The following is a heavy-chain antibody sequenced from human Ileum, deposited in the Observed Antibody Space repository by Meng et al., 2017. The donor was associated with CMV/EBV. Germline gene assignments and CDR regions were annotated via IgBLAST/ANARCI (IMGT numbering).Heavy chain of an antibody. J-gene: IGHJ4*02. Sequence: ASVQVSCKASGYTFTSYGISWVRQATGQGLEGMGWMNPNSGNTGYAQKFQGRVTMTRNTSINTAYMELSSLRSEDTAVYYCARGKNPSSGYYEKTKADYWGQGTLVTVSS. D-gene: IGHD3-22*01. CDR1: GYTFTSYG. CDR2: MNPNSGNT. V-gene: IGHV1-8*02. CDR3: ARGKNPSSGYYEKTKADY.